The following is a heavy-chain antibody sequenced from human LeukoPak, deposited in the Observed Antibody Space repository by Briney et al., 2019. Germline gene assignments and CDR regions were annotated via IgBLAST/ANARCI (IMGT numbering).Heavy chain of an antibody. CDR2: IKEDGSEK. V-gene: IGHV3-7*05. CDR1: GFTFSRYW. D-gene: IGHD3-16*02. J-gene: IGHJ4*02. Sequence: GGSLRLSCAASGFTFSRYWLSWVRQAPGKGLEWVANIKEDGSEKYYVDSVKGRFTISRDNAKNSLYLQMNSLRAEDTAVYYCARSPLGAVGYWGQGTLVTVSP. CDR3: ARSPLGAVGY.